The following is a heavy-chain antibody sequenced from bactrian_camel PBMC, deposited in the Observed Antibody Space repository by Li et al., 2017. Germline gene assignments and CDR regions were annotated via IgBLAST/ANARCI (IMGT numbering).Heavy chain of an antibody. CDR1: GSIYGDAC. CDR3: KGSTARYQNRGCLAAPGASY. D-gene: IGHD7*01. J-gene: IGHJ4*01. Sequence: VQLVESGGGLVQPGGSLRLSCGASGSIYGDACVGWLRQAPGKEREGIAGIVSDGSTSFAGSVKGRFTISQDNTKNTVYLQMNRLKPEDTAMYYCKGSTARYQNRGCLAAPGASYWGQGTQVTVS. V-gene: IGHV3S53*01. CDR2: IVSDGST.